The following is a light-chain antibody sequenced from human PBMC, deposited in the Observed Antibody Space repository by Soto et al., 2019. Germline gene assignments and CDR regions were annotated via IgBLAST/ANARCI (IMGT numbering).Light chain of an antibody. J-gene: IGLJ1*01. Sequence: SVLPQVGSACGTRWQRVTKSCSGSSSNIGSSTVNWYQRLPGTAPKLLIYSNNQRPSGVPDRFSGSKSGTSASLAISGLQFEDEADYYCAAWDDSLNGYVIGTGTKVTVL. V-gene: IGLV1-44*01. CDR1: SSNIGSST. CDR3: AAWDDSLNGYV. CDR2: SNN.